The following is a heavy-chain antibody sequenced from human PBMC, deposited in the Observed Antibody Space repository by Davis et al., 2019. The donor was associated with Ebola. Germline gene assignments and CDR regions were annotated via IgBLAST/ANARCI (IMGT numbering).Heavy chain of an antibody. J-gene: IGHJ4*02. CDR3: ARGRYSSSSVYFDY. D-gene: IGHD6-6*01. Sequence: HTGGSLRLSCAGSGFTFSDYWMHWVRQAAGKGLVWVSRIKSDGSSISYADSVKGRFTISRDNAKNSLYLQMNSLRDEDTAVYYCARGRYSSSSVYFDYWGQGTLVTVSS. V-gene: IGHV3-74*01. CDR1: GFTFSDYW. CDR2: IKSDGSSI.